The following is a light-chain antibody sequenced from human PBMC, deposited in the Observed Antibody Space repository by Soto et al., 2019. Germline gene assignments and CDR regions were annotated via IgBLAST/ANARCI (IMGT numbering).Light chain of an antibody. Sequence: SALTQPASVYGSPGHSITISCTGTSSDVGGYNSVSWYQQHPGKAPKLMIYNVSNRPSGVSNRFSGSKSGNTASLTISGLQAEDEADYYCSSYTSSSTYVFGTGTKVTVL. V-gene: IGLV2-14*01. CDR1: SSDVGGYNS. CDR3: SSYTSSSTYV. CDR2: NVS. J-gene: IGLJ1*01.